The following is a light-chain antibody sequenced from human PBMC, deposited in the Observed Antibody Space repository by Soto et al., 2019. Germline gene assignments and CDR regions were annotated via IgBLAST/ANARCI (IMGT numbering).Light chain of an antibody. J-gene: IGKJ1*01. CDR2: DAS. CDR1: QSISSW. CDR3: QQYNSYHWT. Sequence: DIQMTQSPSTLSASVGDRVTITCRASQSISSWLAWYQQKPGKAPKLLIYDASSLESGVPSRFSGSGSGTEVTLPISSLQPDDFSTYYCQQYNSYHWTFGQGTKVEIK. V-gene: IGKV1-5*01.